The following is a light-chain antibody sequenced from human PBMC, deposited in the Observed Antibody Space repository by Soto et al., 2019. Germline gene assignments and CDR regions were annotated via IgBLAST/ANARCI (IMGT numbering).Light chain of an antibody. CDR1: QSVRSY. V-gene: IGKV3-11*01. CDR3: QQRSNWLT. J-gene: IGKJ1*01. Sequence: EIVLTQSPATLSLSPGERATLSCRASQSVRSYLAWYQQKPGQAPRLLIYDASNRATGIPARFSGSGSGTVFTLTISSLEPEDFAVYYCQQRSNWLTFGQGTKVEIK. CDR2: DAS.